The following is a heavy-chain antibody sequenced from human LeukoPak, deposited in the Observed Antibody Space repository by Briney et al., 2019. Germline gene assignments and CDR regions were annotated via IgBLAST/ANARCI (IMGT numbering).Heavy chain of an antibody. J-gene: IGHJ3*02. CDR3: AKDYDIFPDAFDI. CDR1: GFTFSDYY. Sequence: PGGSLRLSCAASGFTFSDYYMSWIRQAPGKGLEWVSYISSSGSTIYYADSVKGRFTISRDNAKNSLYLQMNSLRAEDTAVYYCAKDYDIFPDAFDIWGQGTMVTVSS. V-gene: IGHV3-11*04. CDR2: ISSSGSTI. D-gene: IGHD3-9*01.